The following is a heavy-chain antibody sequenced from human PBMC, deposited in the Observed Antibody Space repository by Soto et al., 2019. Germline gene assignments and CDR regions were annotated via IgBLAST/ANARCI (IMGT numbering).Heavy chain of an antibody. CDR3: ARVAAAGYYYYYYGMDV. V-gene: IGHV1-18*01. J-gene: IGHJ6*02. D-gene: IGHD6-13*01. CDR1: GYTFSSYV. Sequence: GASVKLSCKASGYTFSSYVINWVRQAPGQRLEWMGWISAYNGNTNYAQKLQGRVTMTTDTSTSTAYMELRSLRSDDTAVYYCARVAAAGYYYYYYGMDVWGQGTTVTVSS. CDR2: ISAYNGNT.